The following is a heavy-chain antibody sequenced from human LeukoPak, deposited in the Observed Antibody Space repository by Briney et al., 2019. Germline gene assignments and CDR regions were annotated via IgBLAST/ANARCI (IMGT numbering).Heavy chain of an antibody. CDR3: AKDKASSSWSSTRRTGRYFDY. Sequence: PGGSLRLSCAASGFTFSSYGMHWVRQAPGKGLEWVAFIRYDGSNKYYADSVKGRFTISRDNSKNTLYLQMNSLRAEDTAVYYCAKDKASSSWSSTRRTGRYFDYWGQGTLVTVSS. V-gene: IGHV3-30*02. J-gene: IGHJ4*02. CDR2: IRYDGSNK. D-gene: IGHD6-13*01. CDR1: GFTFSSYG.